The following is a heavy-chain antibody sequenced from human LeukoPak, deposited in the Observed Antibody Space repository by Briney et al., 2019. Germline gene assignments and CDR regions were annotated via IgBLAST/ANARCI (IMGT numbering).Heavy chain of an antibody. CDR1: GYTFTGYY. J-gene: IGHJ4*02. Sequence: ASVKVSCKASGYTFTGYYMHWVRQAPGQGLEWMGWINPNSGGTNYAQKFQGRVTMTRDTSISTAYMELSRLRSDDTAVYYCARTLPAEHYFDYWGQGTLVTVSS. CDR2: INPNSGGT. V-gene: IGHV1-2*02. CDR3: ARTLPAEHYFDY. D-gene: IGHD2-2*01.